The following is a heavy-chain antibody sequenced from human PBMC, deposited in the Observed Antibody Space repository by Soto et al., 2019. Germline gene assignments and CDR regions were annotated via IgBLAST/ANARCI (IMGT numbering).Heavy chain of an antibody. D-gene: IGHD3-22*01. V-gene: IGHV3-30*18. CDR1: GFTFSSYG. Sequence: GGSLRLSCAASGFTFSSYGMHWVRQAPGKGLEWVAVISYDGSNKYYADSVKGRFTISRDNSKNTLYLQMNSLRAEDTAVYYCAKDSGRWVTYDSSGYRYFDYWGQGTLVTVSS. CDR3: AKDSGRWVTYDSSGYRYFDY. CDR2: ISYDGSNK. J-gene: IGHJ4*02.